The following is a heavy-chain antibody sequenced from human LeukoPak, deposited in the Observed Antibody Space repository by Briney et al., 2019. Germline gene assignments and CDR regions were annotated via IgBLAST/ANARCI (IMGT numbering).Heavy chain of an antibody. J-gene: IGHJ4*02. Sequence: ASVKVSCKASGGTFSSYAISWVRQAPGQGLEWMGIINPIGGIKNYAQKFQGRVTMTRGLSTSTVYMELSSLRSEDTAVYYCARAFRWDTNSSYFDYWGQGTLVTVSS. D-gene: IGHD1-26*01. CDR3: ARAFRWDTNSSYFDY. CDR2: INPIGGIK. CDR1: GGTFSSYA. V-gene: IGHV1-46*01.